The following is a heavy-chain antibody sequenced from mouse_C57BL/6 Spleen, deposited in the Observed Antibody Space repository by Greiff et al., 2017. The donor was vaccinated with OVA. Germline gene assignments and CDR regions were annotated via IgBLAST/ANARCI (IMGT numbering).Heavy chain of an antibody. J-gene: IGHJ4*01. CDR1: GYTFQSYG. Sequence: VQLQQSGAELARPGASVKLSCKASGYTFQSYGISWVKQRPGQGLEWIGGIYPKSGNPYYNEKLKGKATLTAKTSSSTAYMELRSLTSEDSAVYFCAKGVTAQATIYYAMDYWGQGTSVTVSS. V-gene: IGHV1-81*01. CDR3: AKGVTAQATIYYAMDY. CDR2: IYPKSGNP. D-gene: IGHD3-2*02.